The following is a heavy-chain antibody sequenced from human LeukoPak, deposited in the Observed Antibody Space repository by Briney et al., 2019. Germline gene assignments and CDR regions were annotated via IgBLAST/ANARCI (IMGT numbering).Heavy chain of an antibody. CDR3: ARRRYYAYTGYFDF. D-gene: IGHD3-16*01. V-gene: IGHV4-34*01. CDR1: GGSFSGYY. Sequence: PSETLSLTCAVYGGSFSGYYWSWIRQPPGKGLEWIGEINHSGSTNYNPSLKSRVTISVDTSKNQFSLKLSSVTAADTAVYYCARRRYYAYTGYFDFWGQGTLVTVSS. CDR2: INHSGST. J-gene: IGHJ5*01.